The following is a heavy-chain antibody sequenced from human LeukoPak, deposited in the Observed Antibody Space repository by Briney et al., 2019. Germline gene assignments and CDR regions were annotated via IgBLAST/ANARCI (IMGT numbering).Heavy chain of an antibody. V-gene: IGHV3-23*01. CDR2: IGGHVHST. CDR1: GFTFRNSA. J-gene: IGHJ4*02. D-gene: IGHD1-20*01. CDR3: ANHRTPDRYHWNYFDY. Sequence: PGGSLRLSCAASGFTFRNSAMSWVRQAPGTGLEWVSSIGGHVHSTYYADSVIGRFTISRDDSKNTLYLQMNSLRANDTAIYYYANHRTPDRYHWNYFDYWGQGTLVTVSS.